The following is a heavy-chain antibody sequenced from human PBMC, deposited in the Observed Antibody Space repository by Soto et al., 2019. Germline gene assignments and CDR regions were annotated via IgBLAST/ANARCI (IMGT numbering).Heavy chain of an antibody. D-gene: IGHD4-17*01. CDR3: ARAQNDYGDYDNWFDP. CDR2: IYYSGST. CDR1: GGSISSYY. V-gene: IGHV4-59*01. J-gene: IGHJ5*02. Sequence: PSETLSLTCTVSGGSISSYYWSWIRQPPGKGLEWIGYIYYSGSTNYNPSLKSRVTISVDTSKNQFSLKLSSVTAADTAVYYCARAQNDYGDYDNWFDPWGQGTLVTVSS.